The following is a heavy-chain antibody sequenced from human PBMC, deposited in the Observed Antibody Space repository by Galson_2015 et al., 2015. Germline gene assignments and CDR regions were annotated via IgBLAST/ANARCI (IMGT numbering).Heavy chain of an antibody. CDR2: INPNSGGT. CDR3: ARDGGHCSSTSCYTLYYYYGMDV. V-gene: IGHV1-2*04. J-gene: IGHJ6*02. CDR1: GYTFTGYY. D-gene: IGHD2-2*02. Sequence: SVKVSCKASGYTFTGYYMHWVRQAPGQGLEWMGWINPNSGGTNYAQKFQGWVTMTRDTSISTAYMELSRLRSGDTAVYYCARDGGHCSSTSCYTLYYYYGMDVWGQGTTVTVSS.